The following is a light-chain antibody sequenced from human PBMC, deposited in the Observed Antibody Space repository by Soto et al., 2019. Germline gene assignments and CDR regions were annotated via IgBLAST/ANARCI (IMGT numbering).Light chain of an antibody. J-gene: IGLJ2*01. Sequence: QSALTQPASVSGSPGQSITISCTGTSSDVGSYNLVSWYRQHPGKAPKLMIYEGSKRPSGVSNRFSGSKSGNTASLTISGLQAEDEADYYCCSYAGTKVVFGGGTKLTVL. CDR3: CSYAGTKVV. CDR1: SSDVGSYNL. V-gene: IGLV2-23*01. CDR2: EGS.